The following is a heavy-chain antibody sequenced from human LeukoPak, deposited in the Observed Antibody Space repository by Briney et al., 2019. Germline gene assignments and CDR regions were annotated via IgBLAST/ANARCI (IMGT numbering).Heavy chain of an antibody. J-gene: IGHJ4*02. CDR2: IYYSGST. CDR1: GGSFSSSSYY. Sequence: SETLSLTCTVSGGSFSSSSYYWGWLRQPPGMGLEWIGSIYYSGSTYYNPSLNRRAIISVDTSKNQFSLKMSLVTAADSAVYSFSRQYSDDVDSSPPHDNLGQAGLVTVSS. CDR3: SRQYSDDVDSSPPHDN. V-gene: IGHV4-39*01. D-gene: IGHD4-17*01.